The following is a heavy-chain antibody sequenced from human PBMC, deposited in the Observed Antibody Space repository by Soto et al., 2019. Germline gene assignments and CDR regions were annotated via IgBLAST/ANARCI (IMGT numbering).Heavy chain of an antibody. Sequence: GGSLRLSCAASGFTFSSYWMHWVRQAPGKGLVWVSRINSDGSSTSYADSVKGRFTISRDNAKNTLYLQMNSLRAEDTAVYYCAREVLWFGEPHHAFDIWGQGTMVTVSS. CDR1: GFTFSSYW. CDR3: AREVLWFGEPHHAFDI. V-gene: IGHV3-74*01. CDR2: INSDGSST. J-gene: IGHJ3*02. D-gene: IGHD3-10*01.